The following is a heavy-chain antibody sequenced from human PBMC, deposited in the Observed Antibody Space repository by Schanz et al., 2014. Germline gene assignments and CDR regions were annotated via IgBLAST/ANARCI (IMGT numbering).Heavy chain of an antibody. CDR2: ISGSGVIT. CDR1: GFTFSTYA. Sequence: VQLLESGGGLVQPGGSLKLSCATSGFTFSTYAMSWVRQAPGKGLEWVSGISGSGVITYYADSVKGRFTISRDNSKNTLYLRMISLRAEDTAMFYCAREIPAGGHFDYWGQGTLVSVSS. J-gene: IGHJ4*02. V-gene: IGHV3-23*01. D-gene: IGHD2-15*01. CDR3: AREIPAGGHFDY.